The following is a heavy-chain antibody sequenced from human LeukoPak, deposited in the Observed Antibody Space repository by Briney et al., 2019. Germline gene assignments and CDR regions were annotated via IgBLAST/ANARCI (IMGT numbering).Heavy chain of an antibody. Sequence: SETLSLTCVVYGGSFSGYYWSWIRQPPGKGLEWIGEINHSGSTNYNPSLKSRVTISVDTSKNQFSLKLSSVTAADTAVYYCARGLYSSSSRSYYYYYYMDVWGKGTTVTVSS. J-gene: IGHJ6*03. CDR2: INHSGST. CDR3: ARGLYSSSSRSYYYYYYMDV. V-gene: IGHV4-34*01. D-gene: IGHD6-6*01. CDR1: GGSFSGYY.